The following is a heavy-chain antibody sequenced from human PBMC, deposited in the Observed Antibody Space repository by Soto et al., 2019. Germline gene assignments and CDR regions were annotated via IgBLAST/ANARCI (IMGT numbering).Heavy chain of an antibody. CDR2: IDWDDDK. CDR1: GFSLSTSGMC. V-gene: IGHV2-70*01. D-gene: IGHD3-22*01. J-gene: IGHJ5*02. Sequence: ESGPTLVNPTHTLTLTCTFSGFSLSTSGMCVSWIRQPPGKALEWLALIDWDDDKYYSTSLETRLTISKDTSKNQVVLTMTNMDPVDTATYYCVRTHRRYYYDSSGLPWFDPWGQGTLVTVSS. CDR3: VRTHRRYYYDSSGLPWFDP.